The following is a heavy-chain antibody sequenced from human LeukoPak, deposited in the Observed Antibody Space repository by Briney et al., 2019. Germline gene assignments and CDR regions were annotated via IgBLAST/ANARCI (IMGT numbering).Heavy chain of an antibody. D-gene: IGHD3-22*01. CDR2: IHYSGST. CDR3: ARGGLDSNGYWTAFDI. Sequence: PSETLSLTCAVSGGSISTYYWSWIRQPPGKGLEWTGYIHYSGSTNYNPSLKNRVTILVDTSKNQFSLRLSSVTAADTAGYYCARGGLDSNGYWTAFDIWGQGTMVTVSS. V-gene: IGHV4-59*01. J-gene: IGHJ3*02. CDR1: GGSISTYY.